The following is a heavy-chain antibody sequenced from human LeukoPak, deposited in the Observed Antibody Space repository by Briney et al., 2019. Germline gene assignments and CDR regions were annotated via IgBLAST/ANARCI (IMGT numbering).Heavy chain of an antibody. J-gene: IGHJ4*02. CDR1: GGTFSSYA. V-gene: IGHV1-69*05. Sequence: SVKVSCKASGGTFSSYAISWVRQAPGQGLEWMGGIIPIFGTANYAQKFQGRVTMTRDTSINTAYMELSSLGSDDTAVYYCARSFYDTSGYYLDSWGQGTLVAVSS. CDR3: ARSFYDTSGYYLDS. D-gene: IGHD3-22*01. CDR2: IIPIFGTA.